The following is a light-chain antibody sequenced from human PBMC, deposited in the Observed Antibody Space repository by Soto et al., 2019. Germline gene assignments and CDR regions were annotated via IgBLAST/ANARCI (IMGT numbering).Light chain of an antibody. J-gene: IGKJ4*01. CDR2: KVS. CDR3: VQDTDWPQFT. Sequence: DVVMTQSPLSLPVTLGQPASISCRSSQSLVYSDGNTYLNWFQQRPGQSPRRLIYKVSNRDSGVPDRFSGSCLCTVVALDISWVAAEYVGIHYYVQDTDWPQFTFGGGTKVEIK. V-gene: IGKV2-30*01. CDR1: QSLVYSDGNTY.